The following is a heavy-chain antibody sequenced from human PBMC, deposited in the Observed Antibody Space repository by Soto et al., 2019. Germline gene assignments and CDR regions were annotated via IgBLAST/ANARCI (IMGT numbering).Heavy chain of an antibody. V-gene: IGHV4-59*09. CDR2: GST. J-gene: IGHJ4*02. Sequence: GSTNYNLSLKSLVTISVDTSKNQFSLKLSSVTAADTAVYYCARGGGSPDYWGQGTMVTVSS. D-gene: IGHD1-26*01. CDR3: ARGGGSPDY.